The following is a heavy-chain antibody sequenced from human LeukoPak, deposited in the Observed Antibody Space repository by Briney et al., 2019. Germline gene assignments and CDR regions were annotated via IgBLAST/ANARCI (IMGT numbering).Heavy chain of an antibody. J-gene: IGHJ4*02. CDR3: ARDHYGLGSYPSDH. V-gene: IGHV3-30*02. CDR2: IRYDEITK. CDR1: GFTFSSFG. Sequence: PGGSLRLSCAVSGFTFSSFGMHWVRQAPGKGLEWVAFIRYDEITKYYTDSVKGRFTISRDNSKNMLYLQMNSLRGEDTAVYYCARDHYGLGSYPSDHWGQGTLVTVSS. D-gene: IGHD3-10*01.